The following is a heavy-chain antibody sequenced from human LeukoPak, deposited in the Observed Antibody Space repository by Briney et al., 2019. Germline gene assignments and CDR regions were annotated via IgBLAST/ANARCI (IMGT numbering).Heavy chain of an antibody. Sequence: PGGSLRLSCAASGFTFSNYGIYWVRQAPGKGLEWVAVISYDGSNKYYADSVKGRFTISRDNSKNTLYLQMNSLRTEDTAVYYCAKDRGWLPRTIGMDVWGQGTTVTVSS. V-gene: IGHV3-30*18. CDR2: ISYDGSNK. CDR1: GFTFSNYG. J-gene: IGHJ6*02. D-gene: IGHD5-12*01. CDR3: AKDRGWLPRTIGMDV.